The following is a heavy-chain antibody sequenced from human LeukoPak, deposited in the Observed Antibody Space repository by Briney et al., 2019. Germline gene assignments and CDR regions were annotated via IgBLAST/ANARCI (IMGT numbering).Heavy chain of an antibody. CDR3: ARWASSSAAFDI. CDR1: GGSISSGSYY. Sequence: SQTLSPTCTVSGGSISSGSYYWSWIRQPAGKGLEWIGRIYTSGSTNYNPSLKSRVTISVDTSKNQFSLKLSSVTAADRAAYYCARWASSSAAFDIWGQGTMVIVSS. J-gene: IGHJ3*02. V-gene: IGHV4-61*02. CDR2: IYTSGST. D-gene: IGHD2-2*01.